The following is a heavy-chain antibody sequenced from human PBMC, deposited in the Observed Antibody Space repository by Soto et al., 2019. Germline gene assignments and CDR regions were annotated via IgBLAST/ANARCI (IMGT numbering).Heavy chain of an antibody. D-gene: IGHD1-26*01. CDR2: ISAYNGNT. J-gene: IGHJ4*02. Sequence: QVQLVQSGAEVKKPGASVKVSCKASGYTFTSYGISWVRQAPGQGLEWMGWISAYNGNTKYAQKLQGRVSMTTDKXXXXXXXXXXXXXXXXXXXXXXXRDLGAQIVDYWGQGTLVTVSS. CDR1: GYTFTSYG. V-gene: IGHV1-18*01. CDR3: XRDLGAQIVDY.